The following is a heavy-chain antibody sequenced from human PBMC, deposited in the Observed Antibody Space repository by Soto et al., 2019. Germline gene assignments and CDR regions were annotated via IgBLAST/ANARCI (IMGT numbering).Heavy chain of an antibody. V-gene: IGHV1-24*01. J-gene: IGHJ6*02. Sequence: ASVKVSCKVSGYTLTELSMHWVRQAPGKGLEWTGGFDPEDGETIYAQKFQGRVTMTEDTSTDTAYMELSSLRSEDTAVYYCATVEVSGSYPLGYYGMDVWGQGTTVTVSS. D-gene: IGHD1-26*01. CDR2: FDPEDGET. CDR3: ATVEVSGSYPLGYYGMDV. CDR1: GYTLTELS.